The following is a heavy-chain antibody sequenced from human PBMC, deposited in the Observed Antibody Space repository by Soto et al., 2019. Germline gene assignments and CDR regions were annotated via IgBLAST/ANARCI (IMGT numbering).Heavy chain of an antibody. CDR3: ASGVYSGSYYFDY. V-gene: IGHV3-33*01. CDR1: GFTFSSYG. D-gene: IGHD1-26*01. CDR2: IWSAGGNK. Sequence: QVQLVESGGGGVQPGRSLRLSCAAAGFTFSSYGMHWVRQAPGKGLNLVAVIWSAGGNKYYADSVKGRFTISRDNSKNTLYLQMNSLRAEDTAVYYCASGVYSGSYYFDYWGQVTLVTVS. J-gene: IGHJ4*02.